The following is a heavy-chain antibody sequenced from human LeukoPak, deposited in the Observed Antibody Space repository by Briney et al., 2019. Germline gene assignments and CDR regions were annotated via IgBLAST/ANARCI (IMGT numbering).Heavy chain of an antibody. CDR3: ARKGIAVAGFFDY. D-gene: IGHD6-19*01. CDR2: ISYDGSNK. J-gene: IGHJ4*02. Sequence: SGGSLRLSCAASGFTFSSYAMHWVRQPPGKGLEWVAVISYDGSNKYYADSVKGRFTISRDNAKNSLYLQMNSLRAEDTAVYYCARKGIAVAGFFDYWGQGTLVTVSS. V-gene: IGHV3-30*04. CDR1: GFTFSSYA.